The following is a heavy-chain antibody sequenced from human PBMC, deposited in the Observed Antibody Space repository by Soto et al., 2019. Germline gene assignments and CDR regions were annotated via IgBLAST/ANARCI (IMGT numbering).Heavy chain of an antibody. V-gene: IGHV4-31*03. CDR3: ARDRRYCSGGSCYVRWFDP. D-gene: IGHD2-15*01. CDR1: GSSISSGGYY. Sequence: SETLSLTCTVSGSSISSGGYYWSWIRQHPGKGLEWIGYIYYSGSTYYNPSLKSRVTISVDTSKNQFSLKLSSVTAADTAVYYCARDRRYCSGGSCYVRWFDPWGQGNLVTVSS. CDR2: IYYSGST. J-gene: IGHJ5*02.